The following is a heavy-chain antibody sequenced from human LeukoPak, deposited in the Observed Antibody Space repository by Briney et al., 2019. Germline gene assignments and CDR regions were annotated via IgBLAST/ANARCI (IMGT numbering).Heavy chain of an antibody. Sequence: SVKVSCKASGGTFSSYAISWVRQAPGQGLEWMGGIIPIFGTANYAQKFQGRVTITTDESTSTAYMELSSLRSEDTAVCYCARDRYYDSSGYHISEYYFDYWGQGTLVTVSS. D-gene: IGHD3-22*01. CDR2: IIPIFGTA. V-gene: IGHV1-69*05. J-gene: IGHJ4*02. CDR3: ARDRYYDSSGYHISEYYFDY. CDR1: GGTFSSYA.